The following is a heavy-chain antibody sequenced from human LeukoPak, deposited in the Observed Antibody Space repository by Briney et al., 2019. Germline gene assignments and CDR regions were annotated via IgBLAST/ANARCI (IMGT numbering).Heavy chain of an antibody. V-gene: IGHV4-31*11. Sequence: PSETLSLTCAVYGGSFSGYYWSWLRQHPGKGLEWIGYIYYSGSTYYNPSLKSRVTISVDTSKNQFSLKLSSVPAADTAVYYCARSSSTSWRYYYYYGMDVWGQGTTVTVSS. CDR1: GGSFSGYY. J-gene: IGHJ6*02. D-gene: IGHD2-2*01. CDR2: IYYSGST. CDR3: ARSSSTSWRYYYYYGMDV.